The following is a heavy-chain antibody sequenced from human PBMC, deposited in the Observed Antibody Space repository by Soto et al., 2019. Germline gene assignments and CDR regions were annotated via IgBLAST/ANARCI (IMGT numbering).Heavy chain of an antibody. Sequence: ETLSLTCTVSGGSISSYYWSWIRQPPGKGLEWIGYIYYSGSTNYNPSLKSRVTISVDTSKNQFSLKLSSVTAADTAVYYCARGMYYYGSGIPFDYWGQGTLVTVSS. D-gene: IGHD3-10*01. CDR2: IYYSGST. CDR3: ARGMYYYGSGIPFDY. V-gene: IGHV4-59*01. CDR1: GGSISSYY. J-gene: IGHJ4*02.